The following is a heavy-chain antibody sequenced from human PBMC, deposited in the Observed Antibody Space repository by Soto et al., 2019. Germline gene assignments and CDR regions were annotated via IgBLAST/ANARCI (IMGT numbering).Heavy chain of an antibody. J-gene: IGHJ6*04. D-gene: IGHD2-15*01. CDR2: IYHSGNT. CDR3: ARNVAAADFMDV. V-gene: IGHV4-30-2*01. CDR1: GGSISSGGYS. Sequence: TSETLSLTCAVSGGSISSGGYSWTWIRQPPGKGLEWIGYIYHSGNTYHNPSLKSRVTISGDRSKNQFTLNLSSVTAADTAVYYCARNVAAADFMDVWGKGTMVTVPS.